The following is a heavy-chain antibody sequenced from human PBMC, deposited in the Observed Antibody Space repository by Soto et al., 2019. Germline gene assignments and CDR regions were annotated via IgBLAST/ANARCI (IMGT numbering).Heavy chain of an antibody. CDR3: ARSGDYDLYYYYYGMDV. CDR1: GGSFSGYY. Sequence: SETLSLTCAVYGGSFSGYYWSWIRQPPGKGLEWIGEINHSGSTNYNPSLKSRVTISVDTSKNQFSLKLRSVTAADTAVYYCARSGDYDLYYYYYGMDVWGHGNTVTVYS. V-gene: IGHV4-34*01. J-gene: IGHJ6*02. D-gene: IGHD4-17*01. CDR2: INHSGST.